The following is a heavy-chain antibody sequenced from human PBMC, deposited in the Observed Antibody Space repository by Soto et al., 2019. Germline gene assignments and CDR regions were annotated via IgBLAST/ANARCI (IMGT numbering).Heavy chain of an antibody. Sequence: QVQLVESGGGVVQPGRSLRLSCAASGFTFSTYAMHWVCQAPGKGLEWVAVISYDGSNQYYADSVKGRFTISRDNSKNTLSLQMNSLSAEDTAVYYCARGEGGYYFGSSGYYYYAYWGQGTLVAVSS. J-gene: IGHJ4*02. CDR3: ARGEGGYYFGSSGYYYYAY. D-gene: IGHD3-22*01. CDR1: GFTFSTYA. V-gene: IGHV3-30-3*01. CDR2: ISYDGSNQ.